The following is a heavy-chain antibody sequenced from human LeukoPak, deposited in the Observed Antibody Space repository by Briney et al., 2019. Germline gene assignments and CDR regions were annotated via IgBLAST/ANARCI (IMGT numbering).Heavy chain of an antibody. V-gene: IGHV4-34*01. CDR1: GGSFSGYY. D-gene: IGHD6-13*01. Sequence: PSETLSLTCAVYGGSFSGYYWSWIRQPPGKGLEWIGEINHSGSTNYNPSLKSRVTISVDTSKNQFSLKLSSVTAADTAVYYCASQITRAAGFDYWGQGTLVTVSS. CDR2: INHSGST. J-gene: IGHJ4*02. CDR3: ASQITRAAGFDY.